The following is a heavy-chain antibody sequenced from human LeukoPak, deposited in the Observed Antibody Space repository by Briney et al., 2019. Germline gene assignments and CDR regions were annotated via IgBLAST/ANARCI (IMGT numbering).Heavy chain of an antibody. V-gene: IGHV3-21*01. CDR2: ISSSSSYI. CDR3: ARGGPTLEMATDY. Sequence: PGGSLRLSCAASGYSFSSYGMQWVRQAPGKGLEWVSSISSSSSYIYYADSVKGRFTISRDNAKNSLYLQMNSLRAEDTAVYYCARGGPTLEMATDYWGQGTLVTVSS. J-gene: IGHJ4*02. D-gene: IGHD5-24*01. CDR1: GYSFSSYG.